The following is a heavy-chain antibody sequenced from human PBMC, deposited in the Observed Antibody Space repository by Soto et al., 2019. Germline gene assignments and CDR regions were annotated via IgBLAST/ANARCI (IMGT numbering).Heavy chain of an antibody. D-gene: IGHD3-10*01. V-gene: IGHV1-69*12. CDR1: GGTFSSYA. CDR2: IIPMFGTA. Sequence: QVQLVQSGAEVKKPGSSVKVSCKASGGTFSSYAISWVRQAPGQGLEWMGGIIPMFGTADYAQKFQGRVTITADESTSTAYRERSSLRSDDTAVYYCATMKGGSQYYYYGMDVWGQGTTVTVSS. J-gene: IGHJ6*02. CDR3: ATMKGGSQYYYYGMDV.